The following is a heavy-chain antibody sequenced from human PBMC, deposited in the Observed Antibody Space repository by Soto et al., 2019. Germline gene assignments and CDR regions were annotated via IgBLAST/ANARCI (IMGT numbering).Heavy chain of an antibody. Sequence: XTLSLTCAISGDSVSSNSAAWNCLRQSPSRGLEWLGRTYYRSKWYNDYAVSVKSRITINPDTSKNQFSLQLNSVTTEDTAVYYCAREAPRYHYYYMDVWGKGTTVTVSS. D-gene: IGHD6-6*01. CDR1: GDSVSSNSAA. CDR2: TYYRSKWYN. J-gene: IGHJ6*03. V-gene: IGHV6-1*01. CDR3: AREAPRYHYYYMDV.